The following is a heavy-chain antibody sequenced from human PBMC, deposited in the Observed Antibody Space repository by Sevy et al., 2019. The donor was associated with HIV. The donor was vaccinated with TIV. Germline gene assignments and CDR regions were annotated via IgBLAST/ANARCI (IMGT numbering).Heavy chain of an antibody. V-gene: IGHV1-2*02. CDR2: INPNNGDA. D-gene: IGHD3-10*01. CDR3: VSGYFGSGSYRLLY. J-gene: IGHJ4*02. Sequence: ASVKVSCKASGYCFTGFYIHWMRQATGQGLEWMGWINPNNGDAKYAQKYQGRVTMTRDTSATTTYMELTSLRSDDTAMYYCVSGYFGSGSYRLLYWGQGAPVTVSS. CDR1: GYCFTGFY.